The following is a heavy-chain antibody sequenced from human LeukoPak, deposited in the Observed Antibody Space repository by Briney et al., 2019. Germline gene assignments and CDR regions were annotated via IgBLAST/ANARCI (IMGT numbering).Heavy chain of an antibody. D-gene: IGHD1-1*01. CDR2: IYYRGSP. Sequence: SETLSLTCTVAGGSISRYYCSWIRQPPGKGREWISYIYYRGSPNYNPYLKSRLTISVDPSKNQFSLKLSSVPAADTAVYYCARRTTGTGPFDYWGQGTLVTVSS. J-gene: IGHJ4*02. CDR3: ARRTTGTGPFDY. V-gene: IGHV4-59*08. CDR1: GGSISRYY.